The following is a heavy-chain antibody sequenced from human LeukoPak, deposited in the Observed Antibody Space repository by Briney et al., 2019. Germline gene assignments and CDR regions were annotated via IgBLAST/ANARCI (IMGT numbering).Heavy chain of an antibody. CDR1: GYTFTSYG. Sequence: ASVKVSCKASGYTFTSYGISWVRQAPGQGLEWMGWISAYNGNTNYAQKLQGRVTMTTDTSTSTAYMELRSLRSDDTAVYYCARRSGYYVTPWFDPWGQGTLVTVSS. CDR3: ARRSGYYVTPWFDP. V-gene: IGHV1-18*01. CDR2: ISAYNGNT. J-gene: IGHJ5*02. D-gene: IGHD3-3*01.